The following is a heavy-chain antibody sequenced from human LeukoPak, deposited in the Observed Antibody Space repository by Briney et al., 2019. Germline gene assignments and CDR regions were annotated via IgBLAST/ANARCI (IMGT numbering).Heavy chain of an antibody. Sequence: GGSLRLSCAASGLTFSSHWMHWVRQAPGKGLVWVSRITNDGSSTTYADSVKGRFTISRDNAKNMLYLQVNSLRAEDTAVYYCATGRLRYFDWLSYWGQGTLVTVSS. V-gene: IGHV3-74*01. CDR2: ITNDGSST. CDR3: ATGRLRYFDWLSY. D-gene: IGHD3-9*01. CDR1: GLTFSSHW. J-gene: IGHJ4*02.